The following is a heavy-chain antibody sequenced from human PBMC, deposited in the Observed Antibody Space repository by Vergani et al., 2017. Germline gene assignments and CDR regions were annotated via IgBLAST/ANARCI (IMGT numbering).Heavy chain of an antibody. CDR3: ARDQNCEGWYRSPLDV. V-gene: IGHV1-69*12. CDR1: GGTFSSYA. Sequence: QVQLVQSGAEVKKPGSSVKVSCKASGGTFSSYAISWVRQAPGQGLEWMGGIIPIFGTANYAQKFQGRVTITADESTSTAYMELSSLRSEDTAVYYYARDQNCEGWYRSPLDVWGKGTTVTVSS. D-gene: IGHD6-19*01. J-gene: IGHJ6*04. CDR2: IIPIFGTA.